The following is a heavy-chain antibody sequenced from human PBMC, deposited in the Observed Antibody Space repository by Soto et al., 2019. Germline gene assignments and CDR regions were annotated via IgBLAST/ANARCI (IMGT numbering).Heavy chain of an antibody. CDR1: GYSFTSYW. J-gene: IGHJ6*02. CDR2: IDPSDSYT. V-gene: IGHV5-10-1*01. Sequence: GESLKISCNGSGYSFTSYWISWVGQMPWKGLEWMGRIDPSDSYTNYSPSFQGHVTISADKSISTAYLQWSSLKASDTAMYYCARRAKYYYDSSGYYPSDVWGQGTTVTVSS. D-gene: IGHD3-22*01. CDR3: ARRAKYYYDSSGYYPSDV.